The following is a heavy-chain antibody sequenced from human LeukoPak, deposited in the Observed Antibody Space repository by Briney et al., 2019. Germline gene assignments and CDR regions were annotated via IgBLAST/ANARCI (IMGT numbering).Heavy chain of an antibody. CDR2: ISSSSSYI. CDR1: GFTFSSYS. D-gene: IGHD2-2*02. J-gene: IGHJ6*03. Sequence: GESLRLSCAASGFTFSSYSMNWVRQAPGKGLEWVSSISSSSSYIYYADSVKGRFTISRDNAKNSLYLQMNSLRAEDTAVYYCARGRGCSSTSCYMGYYYYYMDVWGKGTTVIVSS. CDR3: ARGRGCSSTSCYMGYYYYYMDV. V-gene: IGHV3-21*01.